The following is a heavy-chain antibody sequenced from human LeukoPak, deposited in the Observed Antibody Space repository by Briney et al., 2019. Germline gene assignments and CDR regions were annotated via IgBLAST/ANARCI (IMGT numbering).Heavy chain of an antibody. CDR3: ATVWQWLVRGVENAFDI. J-gene: IGHJ3*02. CDR1: GYTLTELS. CDR2: FDPEDGET. Sequence: ASVKVSCKVSGYTLTELSMHWVRQAPGKGLEWMGGFDPEDGETIYAQKFQGRVTMTEDTSTDTAYMELSSLRSEDTAVYYCATVWQWLVRGVENAFDIWGQGTMVTVSS. V-gene: IGHV1-24*01. D-gene: IGHD6-19*01.